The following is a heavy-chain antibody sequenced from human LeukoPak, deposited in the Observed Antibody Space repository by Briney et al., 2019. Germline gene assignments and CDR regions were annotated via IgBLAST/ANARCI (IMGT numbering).Heavy chain of an antibody. CDR3: ATTPGGDYYDSSGYPKAFDI. V-gene: IGHV1-2*06. D-gene: IGHD3-22*01. CDR1: GYTFTGYY. J-gene: IGHJ3*02. Sequence: ASVKVSCKASGYTFTGYYMHWVRQAPGQGLEWMGRINPNSGGTNYAQKFQGRVTMTRDTSISTAYMELSSLRSEDTAVYYCATTPGGDYYDSSGYPKAFDIWGQGTMVTVSS. CDR2: INPNSGGT.